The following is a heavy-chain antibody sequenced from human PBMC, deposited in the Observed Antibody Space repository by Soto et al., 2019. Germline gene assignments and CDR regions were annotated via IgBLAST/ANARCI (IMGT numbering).Heavy chain of an antibody. V-gene: IGHV3-30-3*01. D-gene: IGHD4-17*01. CDR3: ARVDEYRAYGDPNAYYVDY. CDR2: ISYDGSNK. CDR1: GFTFSSYA. Sequence: QVQLVESGGGVVQPGRSLRLSCAASGFTFSSYAMHWVRQAPGKGLEWVAVISYDGSNKYYADSVKGRFTISRDNSKNQLYLQRNSLRAEDTAVYYCARVDEYRAYGDPNAYYVDYWGQGTLVTVSS. J-gene: IGHJ4*02.